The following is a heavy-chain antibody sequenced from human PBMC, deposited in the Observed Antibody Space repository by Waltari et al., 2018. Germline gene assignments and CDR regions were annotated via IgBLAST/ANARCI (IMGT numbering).Heavy chain of an antibody. CDR3: AKSVGSVFGVVIDYFDY. Sequence: EVQLLESGGGLLQPGRSLRLSCAASVFTFSIYAMSLVCQAPGQGLEWVSAISGSGGSTYYADSVKGRFTITRDNSKNTLYLQMNSLRAEDTAVYYCAKSVGSVFGVVIDYFDYWGQGTLVTVSS. CDR2: ISGSGGST. D-gene: IGHD3-3*01. CDR1: VFTFSIYA. J-gene: IGHJ4*02. V-gene: IGHV3-23*01.